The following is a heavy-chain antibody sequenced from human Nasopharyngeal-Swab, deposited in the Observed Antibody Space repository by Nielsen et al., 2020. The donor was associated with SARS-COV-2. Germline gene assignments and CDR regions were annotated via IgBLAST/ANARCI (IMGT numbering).Heavy chain of an antibody. J-gene: IGHJ4*02. CDR3: ARDNSGYDTYFDY. V-gene: IGHV3-74*01. D-gene: IGHD5-12*01. Sequence: WIRQPPGKGLVWVSRINSDGSSTSYADSVKGRFTISRGNAKNTLYLQMNSLRAEDTAVYYCARDNSGYDTYFDYWGQGTLVTVSS. CDR2: INSDGSST.